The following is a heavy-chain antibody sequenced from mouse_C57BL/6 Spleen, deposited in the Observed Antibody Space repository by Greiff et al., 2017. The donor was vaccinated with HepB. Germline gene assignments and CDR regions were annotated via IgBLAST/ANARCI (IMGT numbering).Heavy chain of an antibody. J-gene: IGHJ4*01. CDR2: IYPSDSET. CDR3: ARAYGSSYKAMDY. CDR1: GYTFTSYW. D-gene: IGHD1-1*01. Sequence: QVQLQQPGAELVRPGSSVKLSCKASGYTFTSYWMDWVKQRPGQGLEWIGNIYPSDSETHYNQKFKDKATLTVDKSSSTADMQLSSLTSEEAAVYYCARAYGSSYKAMDYWGQGTAVTVAS. V-gene: IGHV1-61*01.